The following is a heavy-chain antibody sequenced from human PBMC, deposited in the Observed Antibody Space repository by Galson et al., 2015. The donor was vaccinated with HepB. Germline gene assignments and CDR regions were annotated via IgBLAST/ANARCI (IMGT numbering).Heavy chain of an antibody. CDR1: GYTFTGNY. J-gene: IGHJ4*02. D-gene: IGHD1-26*01. Sequence: SVKVSCKASGYTFTGNYMHWVRQAPGQGLEWMGWINPDTGSTNYAQSFQDRVTMTRDTSITTAYMELSRLTSDDTAVYYCARDFEWELPHWGQGTLVTVSS. CDR2: INPDTGST. CDR3: ARDFEWELPH. V-gene: IGHV1-2*02.